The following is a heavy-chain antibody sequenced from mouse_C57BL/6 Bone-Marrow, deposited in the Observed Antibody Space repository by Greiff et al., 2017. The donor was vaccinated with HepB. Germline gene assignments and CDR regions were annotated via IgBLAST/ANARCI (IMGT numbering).Heavy chain of an antibody. CDR3: ARSLGGMDY. CDR2: IDPSDSYI. Sequence: QVQLQQPGAELVMPGASVKLSCKASGYTFTSYWMHWVKQRPGQGLEWIGEIDPSDSYINYNQKFKGKSTLTVDKSSSAAYMQLSSLTSEDSAVYYCARSLGGMDYGGQGTTLTVTA. CDR1: GYTFTSYW. D-gene: IGHD1-2*01. J-gene: IGHJ2*01. V-gene: IGHV1-69*01.